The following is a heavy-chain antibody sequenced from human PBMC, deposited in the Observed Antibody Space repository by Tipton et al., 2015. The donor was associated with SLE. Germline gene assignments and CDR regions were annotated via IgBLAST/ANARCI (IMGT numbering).Heavy chain of an antibody. V-gene: IGHV3-7*01. CDR2: IKQDGSEK. Sequence: QLVQSGGGLVQPGGSLRLSCATSGFTFSDFWMSWVRQAPGKGLEWVANIKQDGSEKYYVDSVKGRFTISRDNAKNSLYLHMINLRAEDTAVYYCASQGYAYWGQGTLVTVSS. D-gene: IGHD2-8*01. J-gene: IGHJ4*02. CDR1: GFTFSDFW. CDR3: ASQGYAY.